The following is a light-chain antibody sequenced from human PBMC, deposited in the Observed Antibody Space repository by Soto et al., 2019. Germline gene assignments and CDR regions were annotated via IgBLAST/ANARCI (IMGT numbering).Light chain of an antibody. CDR3: QQYYRTPAT. J-gene: IGKJ1*01. Sequence: DIVMTQSPDSLAVSLGERAAINCKSSQSVLYSSDNKNYLAWYQQKPGQSPKLLIYWAATRESGVPDRLSGSGSGTDFTLTTSSLQAEDVAVYYCQQYYRTPATVGQGTKVDIX. V-gene: IGKV4-1*01. CDR1: QSVLYSSDNKNY. CDR2: WAA.